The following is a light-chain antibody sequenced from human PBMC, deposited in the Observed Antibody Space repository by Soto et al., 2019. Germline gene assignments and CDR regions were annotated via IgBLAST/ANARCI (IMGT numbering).Light chain of an antibody. CDR2: EVS. CDR3: SSSVGSIL. CDR1: SSDVGGYNY. Sequence: QSALTQPPSASGSPGQSVTISCTGTSSDVGGYNYVSWYQQHPVKAPKLMIYEVSKRPSGVPDRFSGSKSGNPASLTVPGLQAEDESDYDCSSSVGSILFGGGTQRTVL. J-gene: IGLJ2*01. V-gene: IGLV2-8*01.